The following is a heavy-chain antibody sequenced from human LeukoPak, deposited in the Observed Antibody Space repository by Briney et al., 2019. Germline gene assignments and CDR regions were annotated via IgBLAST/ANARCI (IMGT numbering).Heavy chain of an antibody. Sequence: PTGGSLRLSCAASGFTFGSYWMTWVRQAPGKGLEWVANINQDGSAKNYVDSVKGRFTISRDDAKNSLYLQMDSLRAEDTAVYYCAANYWGQGTLVTVSS. CDR3: AANY. V-gene: IGHV3-7*01. CDR2: INQDGSAK. CDR1: GFTFGSYW. J-gene: IGHJ4*02.